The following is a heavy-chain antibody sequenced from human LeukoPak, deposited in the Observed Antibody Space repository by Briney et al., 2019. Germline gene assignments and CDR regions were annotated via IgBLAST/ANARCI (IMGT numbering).Heavy chain of an antibody. V-gene: IGHV3-74*01. CDR1: GFTFSSYW. CDR3: ARDADIYCGGDCAFDY. D-gene: IGHD2-21*02. CDR2: INGDGRNI. Sequence: GGSLRLSCVASGFTFSSYWMHWVRQDPRKGLVWVSRINGDGRNINYADSVRGRFTISRDNAKNTLYLQMNTLRVEDTAVYYCARDADIYCGGDCAFDYWGQGTLVTVSS. J-gene: IGHJ4*02.